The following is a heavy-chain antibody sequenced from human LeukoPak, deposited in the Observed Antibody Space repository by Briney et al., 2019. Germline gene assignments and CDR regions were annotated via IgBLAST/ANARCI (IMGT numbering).Heavy chain of an antibody. CDR1: GXTFSSFG. D-gene: IGHD1-26*01. J-gene: IGHJ4*02. Sequence: PGRSLRLSCAAPGXTFSSFGVHWVRQAPGKGLEWVALISYDGSNNYYADSVKGRFTISRDNSKNTLYLQMNSLRAEDTAVYYCAKRAVATNYFDYWGQGTLVTVSS. V-gene: IGHV3-30*18. CDR3: AKRAVATNYFDY. CDR2: ISYDGSNN.